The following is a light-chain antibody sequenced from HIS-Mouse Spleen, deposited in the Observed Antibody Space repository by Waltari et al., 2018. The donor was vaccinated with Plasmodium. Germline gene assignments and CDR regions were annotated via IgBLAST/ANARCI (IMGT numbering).Light chain of an antibody. V-gene: IGKV1-39*01. CDR1: QSISSY. CDR2: AAS. CDR3: QQSYSTLLT. J-gene: IGKJ4*01. Sequence: DIQMTQSPSSLSASVGDRVTITCRASQSISSYLNWDQQKPGKAPKLLIYAASSLQSGVPSRFSCRGSGTDFTLTISSLQPEDFATYYCQQSYSTLLTFGGGTKVEIK.